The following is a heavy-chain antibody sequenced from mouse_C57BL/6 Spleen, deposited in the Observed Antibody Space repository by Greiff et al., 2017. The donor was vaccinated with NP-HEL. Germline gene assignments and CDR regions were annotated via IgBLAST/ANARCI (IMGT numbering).Heavy chain of an antibody. CDR2: IYPETGGT. Sequence: VQLQQSGAELVRPGASVTLSCKASGYTFTDYEMHWVKQTPVHGLEWIGAIYPETGGTAYNQKFKGKAILTADKSSSTAYMELRSLTSEDSAVYYCTRAILRSVDYWGQGTTLTVSS. V-gene: IGHV1-15*01. J-gene: IGHJ2*01. CDR3: TRAILRSVDY. CDR1: GYTFTDYE. D-gene: IGHD1-1*01.